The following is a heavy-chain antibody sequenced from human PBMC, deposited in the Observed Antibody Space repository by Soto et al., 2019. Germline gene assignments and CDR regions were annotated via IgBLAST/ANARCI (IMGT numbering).Heavy chain of an antibody. CDR1: GYTFNSYD. V-gene: IGHV1-8*01. D-gene: IGHD3-22*01. CDR2: VNPNSGNT. J-gene: IGHJ4*01. CDR3: ARGYYETNGYYPIDI. Sequence: ASVKVSCKASGYTFNSYDVMWVRQATGHGLEWMGWVNPNSGNTDSAQKFQVRVTMTRDTSINTAYMELSSLRSEDTAVYYCARGYYETNGYYPIDIWGQGTLVTVSS.